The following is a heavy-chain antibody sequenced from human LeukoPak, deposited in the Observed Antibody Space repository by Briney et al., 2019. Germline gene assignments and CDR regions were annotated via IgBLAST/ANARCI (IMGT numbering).Heavy chain of an antibody. D-gene: IGHD1-26*01. CDR1: GRSFSGYY. Sequence: SETLSLTCAVYGRSFSGYYWSWIRQPPGKGLEWIGEINHSGSTNYNPSLKSRVTISVDTSKNQFSLKLSSVTAADTAVYYCARLGRSVGYWGQGTLVTVSS. V-gene: IGHV4-34*01. J-gene: IGHJ4*02. CDR3: ARLGRSVGY. CDR2: INHSGST.